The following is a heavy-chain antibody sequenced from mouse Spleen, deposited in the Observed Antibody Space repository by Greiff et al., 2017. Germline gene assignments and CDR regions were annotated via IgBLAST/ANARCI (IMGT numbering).Heavy chain of an antibody. Sequence: QVQLQQSGPGLVQPSQSLSITCTVSGFSLTSYGVHWVRQSPGKGLEWLGVIWRGGSTDYNAAFMSRLSITKDNSKSQVFFKMNSLQADDTAIYYCAKNQEDYGSSYNAMDYWGQGTSVTVSS. CDR1: GFSLTSYG. V-gene: IGHV2-5*01. CDR2: IWRGGST. J-gene: IGHJ4*01. D-gene: IGHD1-1*01. CDR3: AKNQEDYGSSYNAMDY.